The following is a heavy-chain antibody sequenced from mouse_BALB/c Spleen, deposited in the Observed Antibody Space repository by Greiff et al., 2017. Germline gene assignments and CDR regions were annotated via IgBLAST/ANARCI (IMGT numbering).Heavy chain of an antibody. V-gene: IGHV3-6*02. D-gene: IGHD1-1*01. Sequence: VQLQQSGPGLVKPSQSLSLTCSVTGYSITSGYYWNWIRQLPGNKLEWMGYISYDGSNNYNPSLKNRISITRDTSKNQFFLKLNPVTTEDTATYYCASDYYGSSYLAYWGQGTLVTVSA. CDR3: ASDYYGSSYLAY. CDR2: ISYDGSN. CDR1: GYSITSGYY. J-gene: IGHJ3*01.